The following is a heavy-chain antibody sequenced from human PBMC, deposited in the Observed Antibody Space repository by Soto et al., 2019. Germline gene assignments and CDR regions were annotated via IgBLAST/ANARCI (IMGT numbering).Heavy chain of an antibody. CDR1: GDSLSRTNY. Sequence: PSETLSLTCAVSGDSLSRTNYWSWVRLPPGEGLEWIGETSQSGGTKYSPSLRSRVTISVDTSKNQFSLKLSSVTAADTAVYYCATQEVGGSYVYSFDPWGQGTLVSVSS. J-gene: IGHJ5*02. V-gene: IGHV4-4*02. CDR2: TSQSGGT. D-gene: IGHD1-26*01. CDR3: ATQEVGGSYVYSFDP.